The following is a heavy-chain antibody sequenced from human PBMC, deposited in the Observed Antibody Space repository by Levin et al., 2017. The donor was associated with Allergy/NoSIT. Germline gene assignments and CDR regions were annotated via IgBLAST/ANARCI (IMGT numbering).Heavy chain of an antibody. CDR1: GGFISSSSYY. V-gene: IGHV4-39*01. CDR2: IYYSGST. Sequence: GSLRLSCTVSGGFISSSSYYWGWIRQPPGTGLEWIGSIYYSGSTYYNPSLKSRVTISVDTSKNQFSLKLSSVTAADTAVYYCARHDHYYYYMDVWGKGTTVTVSS. J-gene: IGHJ6*03. CDR3: ARHDHYYYYMDV.